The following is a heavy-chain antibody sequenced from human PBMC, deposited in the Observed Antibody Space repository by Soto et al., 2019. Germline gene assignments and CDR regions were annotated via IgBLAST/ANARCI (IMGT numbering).Heavy chain of an antibody. CDR3: ARVWGGYDSTGYYYYGMDV. D-gene: IGHD5-12*01. Sequence: SATLSLTCTVSGGSISSYYWSWIRQPPGKGLEWIGYIYYSGSTNYNPSLKSRVTISVDTSKNQFSLKLSSVTAADTAVYYCARVWGGYDSTGYYYYGMDVWGQGTTVTVSS. J-gene: IGHJ6*02. CDR1: GGSISSYY. CDR2: IYYSGST. V-gene: IGHV4-59*01.